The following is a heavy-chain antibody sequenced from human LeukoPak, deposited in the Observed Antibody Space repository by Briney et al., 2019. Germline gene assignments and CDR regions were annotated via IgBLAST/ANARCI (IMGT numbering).Heavy chain of an antibody. D-gene: IGHD3-10*01. CDR3: ARSELVRFGGANSGFDY. Sequence: SETLSLTCTVSGGSISSYYWSWIRQPPGKGLEWIGYVYYSGSTNYNPSLKSRVTISVDTSRTQFSLKLSSVTAADTAVYYCARSELVRFGGANSGFDYWGQGTLVTVSS. CDR2: VYYSGST. J-gene: IGHJ4*02. V-gene: IGHV4-59*01. CDR1: GGSISSYY.